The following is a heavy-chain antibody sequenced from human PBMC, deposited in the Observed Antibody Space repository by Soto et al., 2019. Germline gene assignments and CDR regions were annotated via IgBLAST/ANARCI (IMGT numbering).Heavy chain of an antibody. CDR1: GFTFSSYA. CDR3: ANVRRSIGWSIPVY. J-gene: IGHJ4*02. V-gene: IGHV3-23*01. D-gene: IGHD2-15*01. Sequence: EVQLLESGGGLVQPGGSLRLSCAASGFTFSSYAMSWVRQAPGKGLEWVSAISGSGGSRYSADSVKGRITITRDNSKKTIYRQLHSRREAVTAVYDWANVRRSIGWSIPVYWRQGTLVTVSS. CDR2: ISGSGGSR.